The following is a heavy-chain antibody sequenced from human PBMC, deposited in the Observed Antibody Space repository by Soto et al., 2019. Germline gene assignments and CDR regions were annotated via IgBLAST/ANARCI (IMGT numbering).Heavy chain of an antibody. V-gene: IGHV3-23*01. D-gene: IGHD2-2*01. CDR2: ISGSGGST. CDR1: GFTFSSYA. Sequence: EVQLLESGGGLVQPGGSLRLSCAASGFTFSSYAMSWVRQAPGKGLEWVSAISGSGGSTYYADSVKGRFTISRDNSKNTLYLQMNSLRAEDTAVYYCAKGWESPDILVVPAAYGSFDYWGQGTLVTVSS. CDR3: AKGWESPDILVVPAAYGSFDY. J-gene: IGHJ4*02.